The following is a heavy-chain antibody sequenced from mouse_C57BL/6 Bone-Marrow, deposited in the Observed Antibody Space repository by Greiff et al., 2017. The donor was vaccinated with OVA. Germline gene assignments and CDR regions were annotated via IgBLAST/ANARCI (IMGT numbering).Heavy chain of an antibody. V-gene: IGHV1-81*01. CDR2: IYPRSGNT. CDR1: GYTFTSYG. Sequence: QVQLQQSGAELARPGASVKLSCKASGYTFTSYGISWVKQRTGQGLEWIGEIYPRSGNTYYNEKFKGKATLTADKSSSTAYMELRSLTSEDSAVYFGARWGIYYYGSSFFAYWGQGTLVTVSA. CDR3: ARWGIYYYGSSFFAY. J-gene: IGHJ3*01. D-gene: IGHD1-1*01.